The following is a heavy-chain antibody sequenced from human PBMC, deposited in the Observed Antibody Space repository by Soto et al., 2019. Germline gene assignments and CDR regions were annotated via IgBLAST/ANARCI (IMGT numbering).Heavy chain of an antibody. CDR1: GYAFTTCG. Sequence: QVHLVQSGAEVKKLGASVMVSCKGSGYAFTTCGFTWVRQAPGQGLEWMGWISAHNGNTNYAQKLQGRVTVTRDTSTSTAYMELRSLRSDDTAVYYCARGRYGDYWGQGALVTVSS. J-gene: IGHJ4*02. CDR3: ARGRYGDY. D-gene: IGHD1-1*01. CDR2: ISAHNGNT. V-gene: IGHV1-18*01.